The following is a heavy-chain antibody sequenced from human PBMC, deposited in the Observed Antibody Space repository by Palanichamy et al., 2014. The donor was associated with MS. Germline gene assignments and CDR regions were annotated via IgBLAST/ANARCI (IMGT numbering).Heavy chain of an antibody. CDR1: GYSFTSYW. J-gene: IGHJ4*02. CDR3: ARQEEGTAAPSSPFDY. Sequence: EVQLVQSGAEVKKPGESLKISCKGSGYSFTSYWIGWVRQMPGKGLEWMGIIYPGNSDARYSPSFQGHVTLSADKSISTAYLQWSSLKASDTAMYFCARQEEGTAAPSSPFDYWGQGTLVTVSS. V-gene: IGHV5-51*01. CDR2: IYPGNSDA. D-gene: IGHD6-13*01.